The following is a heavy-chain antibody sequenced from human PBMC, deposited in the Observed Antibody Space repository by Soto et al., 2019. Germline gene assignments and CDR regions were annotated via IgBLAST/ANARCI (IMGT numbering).Heavy chain of an antibody. CDR1: GFTFDDYA. J-gene: IGHJ6*02. CDR3: TKARLWGGDGYNSYYYNALDV. CDR2: ISWNSGRI. V-gene: IGHV3-9*01. Sequence: EMQLVESGGGLVQPGMSLRLSCAASGFTFDDYAMYWVRQVPGKGLEWVSGISWNSGRIGYADSVKGRFTISRDNAKNSLYLEMNSLRPEDTALYYCTKARLWGGDGYNSYYYNALDVWGQGTTVPVSS. D-gene: IGHD3-16*01.